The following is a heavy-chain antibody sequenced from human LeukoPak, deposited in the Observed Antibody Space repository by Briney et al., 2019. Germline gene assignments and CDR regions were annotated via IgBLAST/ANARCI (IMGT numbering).Heavy chain of an antibody. CDR3: AKGPYCSGSTCSWYFEF. D-gene: IGHD2-15*01. CDR2: ITSNGGTT. Sequence: GGSLRLSCTASGLTFSNYAMSCVRQAPGKGLEWVSSITSNGGTTYYADSVKGRFTISRDNSKNTLYLQMNSLRVEDTSVYACAKGPYCSGSTCSWYFEFWGRGTLVTVSS. CDR1: GLTFSNYA. V-gene: IGHV3-23*01. J-gene: IGHJ2*01.